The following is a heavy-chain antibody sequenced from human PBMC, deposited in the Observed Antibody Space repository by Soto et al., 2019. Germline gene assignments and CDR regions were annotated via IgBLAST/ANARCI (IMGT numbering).Heavy chain of an antibody. D-gene: IGHD5-12*01. CDR3: ARGRHIVDAKIPDY. Sequence: QVQLVQSGAEVRKPGASVKVSCKASGYTFTSYDVHWVRQATGQGLEWMGWMNPNRGNTGYAQTFQGRVTMTGTTSVTTAYMELTSLRSEDTAVYYCARGRHIVDAKIPDYWGQGTLVTVSS. CDR1: GYTFTSYD. V-gene: IGHV1-8*01. J-gene: IGHJ4*02. CDR2: MNPNRGNT.